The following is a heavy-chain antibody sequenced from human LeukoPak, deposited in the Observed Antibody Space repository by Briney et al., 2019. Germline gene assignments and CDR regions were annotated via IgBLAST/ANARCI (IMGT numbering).Heavy chain of an antibody. J-gene: IGHJ4*02. CDR2: IRYDGSNK. CDR3: ARDIVVVPAATEDY. V-gene: IGHV3-30*02. Sequence: GGALRLSCAASGFTLSSYGMHWVRQAPGKGLEWVAFIRYDGSNKYYADSVKGRFTISRDNSKNTLYLQMNSLRAEDTAVYYCARDIVVVPAATEDYWGQGTLVTVSS. D-gene: IGHD2-2*01. CDR1: GFTLSSYG.